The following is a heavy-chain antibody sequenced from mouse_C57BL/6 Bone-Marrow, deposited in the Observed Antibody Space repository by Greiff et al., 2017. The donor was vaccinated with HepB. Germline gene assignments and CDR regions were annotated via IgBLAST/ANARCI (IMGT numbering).Heavy chain of an antibody. V-gene: IGHV1-81*01. CDR3: SGAWFAY. CDR2: IYPRSGNT. D-gene: IGHD3-1*01. J-gene: IGHJ3*01. CDR1: GYTFTSSG. Sequence: LQESGAELARPGASVKLSCKASGYTFTSSGISWVKQRTGQGLEWIGEIYPRSGNTYYNEKFKGKATLTADKSSSTAYMELRSLTSEDSAVYFCSGAWFAYWGQGTLVTVSA.